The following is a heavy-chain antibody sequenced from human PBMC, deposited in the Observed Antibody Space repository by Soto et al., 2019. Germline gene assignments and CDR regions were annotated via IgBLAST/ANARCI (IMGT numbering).Heavy chain of an antibody. V-gene: IGHV3-64D*06. CDR3: VKDPAYSYYDILTGYRLYGMDV. J-gene: IGHJ6*02. Sequence: SLRLSCSASGFTFSSYAMHWVRQAPGKGLEYVSAISSNGGSTYYADSVKGRFTISRDNSKNTLYLQMSSLRAEDTAVYYCVKDPAYSYYDILTGYRLYGMDVWGQGTTVTVSS. D-gene: IGHD3-9*01. CDR1: GFTFSSYA. CDR2: ISSNGGST.